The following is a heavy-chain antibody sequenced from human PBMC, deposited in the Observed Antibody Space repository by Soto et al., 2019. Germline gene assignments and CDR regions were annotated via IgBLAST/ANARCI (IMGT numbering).Heavy chain of an antibody. J-gene: IGHJ6*02. V-gene: IGHV3-23*01. CDR3: AKLRFLEWLVNLDV. D-gene: IGHD3-3*01. Sequence: LRLSCAASGFSVSTYAMTWVRQAPGKGLEWVSGITGSVSEAHYADSVKGRFTISRDNSKNTVYLQMNSLRAEDTAIYYCAKLRFLEWLVNLDVWGQGTTVTVS. CDR1: GFSVSTYA. CDR2: ITGSVSEA.